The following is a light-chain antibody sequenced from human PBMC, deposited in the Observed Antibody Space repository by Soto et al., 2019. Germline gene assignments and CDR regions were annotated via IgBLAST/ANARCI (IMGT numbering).Light chain of an antibody. Sequence: QSALTQPRSVSGSPGQSVTISCTGTSSDVGGYNYVSWYQQYTGKAPKLMIYEVSKRPSGVPDRFSGSKSGNTASLTISGLQAEDEADYYCCSYAGSPWVFGGGTKLTVL. J-gene: IGLJ3*02. CDR2: EVS. V-gene: IGLV2-11*01. CDR1: SSDVGGYNY. CDR3: CSYAGSPWV.